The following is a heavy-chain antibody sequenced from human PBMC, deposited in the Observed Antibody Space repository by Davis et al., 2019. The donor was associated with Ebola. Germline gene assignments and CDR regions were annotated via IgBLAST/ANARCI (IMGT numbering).Heavy chain of an antibody. Sequence: MPGGSLRLSCAASGFAFSNYAMHWVRRAPGKGLERIGYVYSVGTTNYNPSLKSHVRISVDTSKNQFSLKLSSVTAADTAVYYCASPRRTATVNDAFDIWGQGTMVTVSS. CDR1: GFAFSNYA. J-gene: IGHJ3*02. V-gene: IGHV4-4*08. D-gene: IGHD6-13*01. CDR2: VYSVGTT. CDR3: ASPRRTATVNDAFDI.